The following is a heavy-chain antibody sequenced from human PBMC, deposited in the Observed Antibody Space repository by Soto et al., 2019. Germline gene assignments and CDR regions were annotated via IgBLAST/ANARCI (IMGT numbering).Heavy chain of an antibody. CDR2: ISYDGSNK. CDR3: ARVSHQHYSSSWYYFDY. CDR1: GFTFSSYA. J-gene: IGHJ4*02. V-gene: IGHV3-30-3*01. Sequence: PVGSLRLSCAASGFTFSSYAMHWVRQAPGKGLEWVAVISYDGSNKYYADSVKGRFTISRDNSKNTLYLQMNSLRAEDTAVYYCARVSHQHYSSSWYYFDYWGQGTLVTVSS. D-gene: IGHD6-13*01.